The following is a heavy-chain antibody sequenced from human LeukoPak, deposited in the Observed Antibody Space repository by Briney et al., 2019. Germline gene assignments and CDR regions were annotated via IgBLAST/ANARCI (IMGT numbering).Heavy chain of an antibody. J-gene: IGHJ3*02. V-gene: IGHV4-59*01. CDR3: ARGVGHAFDI. Sequence: SETLSLTCTVSGGSISSYYWSWIRQPPGKGLEWIGYIYYSGSTNYNPSLKSRVTISVDTSKNQFSLKLSSVTAADTAVYYCARGVGHAFDIWGQGTMVTVSS. CDR1: GGSISSYY. D-gene: IGHD1-26*01. CDR2: IYYSGST.